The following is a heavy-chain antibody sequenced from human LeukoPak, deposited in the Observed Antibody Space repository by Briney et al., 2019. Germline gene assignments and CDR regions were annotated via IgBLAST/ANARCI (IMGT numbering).Heavy chain of an antibody. CDR2: FVPEDDET. V-gene: IGHV1-24*01. CDR1: GSTLTEFS. D-gene: IGHD7-27*01. J-gene: IGHJ4*02. Sequence: ASVKVSCKVSGSTLTEFSIHWVRQAPGKGLEWMGGFVPEDDETIYAQSFQGRVTMTEDTSTDTAYMELSSLTSEDTAMYSCATIAPGDLFDSWGQGTLVTVSS. CDR3: ATIAPGDLFDS.